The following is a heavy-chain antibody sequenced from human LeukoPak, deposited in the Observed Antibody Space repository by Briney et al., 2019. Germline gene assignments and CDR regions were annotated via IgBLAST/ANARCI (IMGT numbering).Heavy chain of an antibody. Sequence: GGSLRLSCAASGFTFSSYWMNWARQAPGKGLEWVASINHNGNVNYYVDSVKGRFTISRDNAKNSLYLQMNSLRTEDTALYYCARDNEAWYFDLWGRGTPVTVSS. V-gene: IGHV3-7*03. CDR1: GFTFSSYW. J-gene: IGHJ2*01. CDR2: INHNGNVN. CDR3: ARDNEAWYFDL. D-gene: IGHD1-1*01.